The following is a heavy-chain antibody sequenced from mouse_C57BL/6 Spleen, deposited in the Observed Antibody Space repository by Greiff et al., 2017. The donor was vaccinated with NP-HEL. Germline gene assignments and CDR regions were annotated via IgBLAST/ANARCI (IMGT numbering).Heavy chain of an antibody. CDR3: ARELSYGNYLDY. D-gene: IGHD2-1*01. J-gene: IGHJ2*01. Sequence: EVMLVESGGGLVKPGGSLKLSCAASGFTFSSYAMSWVRQTPEKRLEWVATISDGGSYTYYPDNVKGRFTISRDNAKNNLYLQMSHLKSEDTAMYYCARELSYGNYLDYWGQGTTLTVSS. CDR1: GFTFSSYA. V-gene: IGHV5-4*01. CDR2: ISDGGSYT.